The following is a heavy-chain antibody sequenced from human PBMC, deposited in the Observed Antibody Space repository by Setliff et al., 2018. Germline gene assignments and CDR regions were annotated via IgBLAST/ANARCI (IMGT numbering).Heavy chain of an antibody. D-gene: IGHD3-16*01. CDR1: GFTFSNYA. Sequence: PGGSLRLSCAVSGFTFSNYAMNWVRQAPGKGLEWVSFIGGGGSRTYYADSVKGRVTISRDNGKNSLFLQMNSVRAEDTAVYYCARSINGYQQRYDFWGQGALVTVSS. CDR2: IGGGGSRT. J-gene: IGHJ4*02. V-gene: IGHV3-23*01. CDR3: ARSINGYQQRYDF.